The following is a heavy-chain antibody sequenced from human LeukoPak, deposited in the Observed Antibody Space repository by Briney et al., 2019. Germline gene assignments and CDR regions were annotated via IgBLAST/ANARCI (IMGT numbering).Heavy chain of an antibody. CDR1: GFTFSNYA. CDR3: AELGITMIGGV. Sequence: GGSLRLSCAASGFTFSNYAMNWVRQAPGKGLEWVAVIFYDGSIAYYADSVKGRFTISRDNSENTLYLQMNSLRAEDTAVYYCAELGITMIGGVWGKGTTVTISS. D-gene: IGHD3-10*02. V-gene: IGHV3-30*04. J-gene: IGHJ6*04. CDR2: IFYDGSIA.